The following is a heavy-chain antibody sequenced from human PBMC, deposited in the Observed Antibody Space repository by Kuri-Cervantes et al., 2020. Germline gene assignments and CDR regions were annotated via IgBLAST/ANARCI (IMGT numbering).Heavy chain of an antibody. CDR3: AKDIGDYGDGKVDY. CDR2: ISWNSGSI. V-gene: IGHV3-9*01. D-gene: IGHD4-17*01. CDR1: GFTFDDYA. Sequence: SLKISCAASGFTFDDYAMHWVRQAPGKGPEWVSGISWNSGSIGYADSVKGRFTISRDNAKNSLYLQMNSLRAEDTALYYCAKDIGDYGDGKVDYWGQGTLVTVSS. J-gene: IGHJ4*02.